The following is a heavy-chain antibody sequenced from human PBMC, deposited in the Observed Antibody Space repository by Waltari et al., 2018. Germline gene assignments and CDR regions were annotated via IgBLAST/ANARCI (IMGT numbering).Heavy chain of an antibody. D-gene: IGHD2-15*01. V-gene: IGHV4-30-2*01. CDR1: GGSISSGGYS. J-gene: IGHJ4*02. Sequence: QLQLQESGSGLVKPSQTLSLTCAVSGGSISSGGYSWRCIRQPPGKGLEWIGYIYHSGSTYYNPSLKSRVTISVDRSKNQFSLKLSSVTAADTAVYYCARYCSGGSCYFGGFDYWGQGTLVTVSS. CDR2: IYHSGST. CDR3: ARYCSGGSCYFGGFDY.